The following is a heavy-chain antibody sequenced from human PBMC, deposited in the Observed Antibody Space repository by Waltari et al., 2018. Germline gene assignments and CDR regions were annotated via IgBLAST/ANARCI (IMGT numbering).Heavy chain of an antibody. D-gene: IGHD1-1*01. CDR3: ARRRPMAGNWNGGDFDY. V-gene: IGHV2-70*04. CDR2: VYWDDDN. J-gene: IGHJ4*02. CDR1: GFSLTTPNMG. Sequence: QVTLKESGPTLVKPTETLTLTCTFSGFSLTTPNMGVAWLRQPSRKALEWLANVYWDDDNRYNTSLKTRLTVSKDTSKNQVFLTLANVDPVDTATYYCARRRPMAGNWNGGDFDYWGQGVQVTVSS.